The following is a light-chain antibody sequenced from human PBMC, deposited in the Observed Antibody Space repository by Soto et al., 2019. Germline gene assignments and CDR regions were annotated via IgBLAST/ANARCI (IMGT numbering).Light chain of an antibody. Sequence: QYALAQPPSVSAAPGQEVTISCSGSSSNIGNNYVSWYQQLPGTAPKLLIYENNKRPSGIPDRFSGSKSGTSATLGITGLQTGDEADYYCGTWDSSLSAYVFGTGTKVTVL. J-gene: IGLJ1*01. CDR1: SSNIGNNY. V-gene: IGLV1-51*02. CDR2: ENN. CDR3: GTWDSSLSAYV.